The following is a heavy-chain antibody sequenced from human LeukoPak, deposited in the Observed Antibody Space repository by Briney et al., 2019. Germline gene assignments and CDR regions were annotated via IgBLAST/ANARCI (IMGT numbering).Heavy chain of an antibody. J-gene: IGHJ4*02. D-gene: IGHD5-18*01. CDR1: GFTFSSYE. V-gene: IGHV3-48*03. Sequence: GGSLRLSCAASGFTFSSYEMNWVRQAPGKGLEWVSYISSSGSTIFYADSVKGRFTISRDNAKSSLYLQMNSLRAEDTAVYYCAREIPGRIHRYYFDYWGQGTLVTVSS. CDR3: AREIPGRIHRYYFDY. CDR2: ISSSGSTI.